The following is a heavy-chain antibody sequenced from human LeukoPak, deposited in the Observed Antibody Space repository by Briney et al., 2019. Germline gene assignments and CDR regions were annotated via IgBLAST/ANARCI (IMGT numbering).Heavy chain of an antibody. Sequence: ASVKVSCKASGYTFTSYGISWVRQAPGQGLEWMGWISAYNGNTNYAQKLQGRVTMTTDTPTSTAYMERRSLRSDDTAVYYCARDRYCSSTSCSTPPYYYYGMDVWGQGTTVTVSS. D-gene: IGHD2-2*01. CDR1: GYTFTSYG. J-gene: IGHJ6*02. CDR2: ISAYNGNT. V-gene: IGHV1-18*01. CDR3: ARDRYCSSTSCSTPPYYYYGMDV.